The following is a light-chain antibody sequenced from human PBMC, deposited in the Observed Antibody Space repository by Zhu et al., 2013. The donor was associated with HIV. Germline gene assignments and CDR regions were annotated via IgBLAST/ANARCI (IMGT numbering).Light chain of an antibody. Sequence: DIQMTQSPSSLSASVGDRVTVTCRASQGIRNDLGWYQQKPGQAPKRLIFAASTLQSGIPSRFGGRGSGTEFTLTVSNLQADDFATYYCQQFHGYPWTFGQGTKVEI. CDR2: AAS. V-gene: IGKV1-17*02. CDR3: QQFHGYPWT. J-gene: IGKJ1*01. CDR1: QGIRND.